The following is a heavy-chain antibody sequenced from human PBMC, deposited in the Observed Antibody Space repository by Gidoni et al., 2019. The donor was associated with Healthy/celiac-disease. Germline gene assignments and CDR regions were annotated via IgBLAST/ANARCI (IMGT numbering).Heavy chain of an antibody. CDR2: IYYSGST. Sequence: QVQLQESGPGLVKPSETLSLTCTVAGGSISSYYWSWFRQPPGKGLEWIGYIYYSGSTNYNPSLKSRVTISVDTSKNQFSLKLSTVTAADTAVYYCARDQGKDYFDYWGQGTLVTVSS. V-gene: IGHV4-59*01. CDR3: ARDQGKDYFDY. J-gene: IGHJ4*02. CDR1: GGSISSYY.